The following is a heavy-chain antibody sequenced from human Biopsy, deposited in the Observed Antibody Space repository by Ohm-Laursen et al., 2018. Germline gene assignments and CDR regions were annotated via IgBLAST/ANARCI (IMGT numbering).Heavy chain of an antibody. CDR3: ARESNPKRLGD. J-gene: IGHJ4*02. Sequence: ASVKVSCKASGYAFTGYYIHWVRQAPGQGLEWMGYINPKNGDTNYEQKFRGRVTVTRDTSINTLYVDLSRLTPDDTAVYYCARESNPKRLGDWGQGTLVTVSS. CDR1: GYAFTGYY. D-gene: IGHD3-16*01. V-gene: IGHV1-2*02. CDR2: INPKNGDT.